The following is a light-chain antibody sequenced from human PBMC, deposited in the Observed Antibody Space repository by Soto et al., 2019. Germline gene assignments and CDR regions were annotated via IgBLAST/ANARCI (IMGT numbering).Light chain of an antibody. CDR2: AAS. CDR3: QQYYSYPQT. V-gene: IGKV1-8*01. CDR1: QGISSY. Sequence: AIRMTHSPSSLSASTGDRVTITCRASQGISSYLAWYQQKPGKAPKLLIYAASTLQSGVPSRFSGSGSGKDFTLTISCLQSEDFATYYSQQYYSYPQTFGHVTKVEIX. J-gene: IGKJ1*01.